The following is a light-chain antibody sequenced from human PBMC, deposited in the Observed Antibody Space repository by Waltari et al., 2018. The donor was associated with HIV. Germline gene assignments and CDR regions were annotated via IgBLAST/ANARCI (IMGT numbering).Light chain of an antibody. CDR1: QDIDIW. Sequence: IHMTQSPATLSASVGDRVTITCRASQDIDIWLAWYQQRPGKAPKLLISTASTSESGVPARFSGRGSGTDFTLTITSLQPDDFATYHCLQYSDFSGTFGQGTKVEVK. CDR3: LQYSDFSGT. V-gene: IGKV1-5*03. J-gene: IGKJ1*01. CDR2: TAS.